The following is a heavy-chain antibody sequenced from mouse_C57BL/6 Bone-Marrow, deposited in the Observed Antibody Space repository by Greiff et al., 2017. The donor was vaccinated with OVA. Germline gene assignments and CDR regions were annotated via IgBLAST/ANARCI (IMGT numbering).Heavy chain of an antibody. CDR3: TTFITTGGKAY. CDR1: GFNIKDDY. D-gene: IGHD1-1*01. V-gene: IGHV14-4*01. CDR2: IDPENGDT. J-gene: IGHJ3*01. Sequence: VQLQQSGAELVRPGASVKLSCTASGFNIKDDYMHWVKQRPEQGLEWIGWIDPENGDTEYASKFQGKATITADTSSNTAYLQLSSLTSEDTAVYYCTTFITTGGKAYWGQGTLVTVSA.